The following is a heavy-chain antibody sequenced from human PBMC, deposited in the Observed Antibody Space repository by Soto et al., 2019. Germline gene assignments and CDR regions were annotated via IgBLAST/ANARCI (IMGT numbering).Heavy chain of an antibody. Sequence: EVQLVESGGGLVKPGGSLRLSCAASGFTFSSYSMNWVRQAPGKGLEWVSSISSSSSYIYYADSVKGRFTISRDNAKNSLYLQMNSLRAEDTAVYCCARDRSGRYYFDYWGQGTLVTVSS. D-gene: IGHD3-10*01. CDR3: ARDRSGRYYFDY. V-gene: IGHV3-21*01. J-gene: IGHJ4*02. CDR2: ISSSSSYI. CDR1: GFTFSSYS.